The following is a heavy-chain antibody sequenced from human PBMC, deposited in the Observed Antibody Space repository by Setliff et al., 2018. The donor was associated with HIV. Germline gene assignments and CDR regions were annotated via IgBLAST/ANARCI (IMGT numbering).Heavy chain of an antibody. D-gene: IGHD3-10*01. J-gene: IGHJ4*02. CDR1: GFTFSTYA. V-gene: IGHV3-23*01. CDR3: AKDRRYYYGSGSYAAET. CDR2: ISAGGGST. Sequence: PGGSLRLSCAVSGFTFSTYAMSWVRQAPGKGLEWVSTISAGGGSTYYADSVKGRFTISRDNSKNTLYLQMNSLRAEDKAVYYCAKDRRYYYGSGSYAAETGGQGTLVTVSS.